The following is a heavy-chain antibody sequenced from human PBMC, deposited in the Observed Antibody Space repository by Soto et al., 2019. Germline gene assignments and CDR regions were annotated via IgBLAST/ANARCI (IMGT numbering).Heavy chain of an antibody. Sequence: QVQLQQWGAGLLKPSETLSLTCAVYGGSFSGYYWSWIRQPPGKGLEWIGEINHSGSTNYNPSLKSRCTISVDTSQNQFSLKLSSVTAADAYVYYCARGGYSIDYWGQGTLVTVSS. CDR1: GGSFSGYY. D-gene: IGHD3-22*01. V-gene: IGHV4-34*01. CDR2: INHSGST. J-gene: IGHJ4*02. CDR3: ARGGYSIDY.